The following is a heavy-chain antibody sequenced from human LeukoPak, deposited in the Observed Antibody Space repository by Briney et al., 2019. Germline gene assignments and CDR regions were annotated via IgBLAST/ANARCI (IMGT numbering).Heavy chain of an antibody. J-gene: IGHJ3*02. D-gene: IGHD3-22*01. V-gene: IGHV3-48*03. CDR2: ISSSGSTI. Sequence: GGSLRLSCAASGFTSSSYEMNWVRQAPGKGLEWVSYISSSGSTIYYADSVKGRFTISRDNAKNSLYLQMNSLRAEDTAVYYCARPPDSSGYYPPQYAFDIWGQGTMVTVSS. CDR1: GFTSSSYE. CDR3: ARPPDSSGYYPPQYAFDI.